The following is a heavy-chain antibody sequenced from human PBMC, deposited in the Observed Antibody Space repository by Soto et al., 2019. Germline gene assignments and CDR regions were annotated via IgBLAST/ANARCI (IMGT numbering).Heavy chain of an antibody. CDR3: ARAGYYYGSGSYYMPSMVFDY. V-gene: IGHV1-8*01. CDR2: MNPNSGNT. J-gene: IGHJ4*02. Sequence: ASVKVSCKASGYTFTSYDINWVRQATGQGLEWMGRMNPNSGNTGYAQKFQGRVTMTRNTSISTAYMELSSLRSEDTAMYYCARAGYYYGSGSYYMPSMVFDYWGQGTLVTVSS. D-gene: IGHD3-10*01. CDR1: GYTFTSYD.